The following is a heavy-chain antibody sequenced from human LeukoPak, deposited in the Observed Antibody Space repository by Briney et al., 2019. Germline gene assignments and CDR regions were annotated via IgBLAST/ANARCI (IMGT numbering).Heavy chain of an antibody. CDR3: ARGRGVDY. CDR2: IKPDGSER. J-gene: IGHJ4*02. D-gene: IGHD5-24*01. V-gene: IGHV3-7*01. Sequence: GGSLRLSCAASGFTFSGYWMSWVRQAPGKGLEWVANIKPDGSERYYVDSVKGRLTISRDNAKNSLYLQMDSLRAEDTAVYYCARGRGVDYWGRGTLVTVSS. CDR1: GFTFSGYW.